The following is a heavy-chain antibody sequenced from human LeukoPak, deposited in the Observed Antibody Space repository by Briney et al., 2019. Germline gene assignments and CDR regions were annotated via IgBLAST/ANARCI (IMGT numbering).Heavy chain of an antibody. Sequence: GGSLRLSCAASGFTFSSYWMHWVRQAPGKGLVWVSRIKSDGSSTSYADSVKGRFTISRDNARNTLYLQMNSLRAEDTAVYYCARVGAATYAFDIWGQGTMVTVSS. CDR2: IKSDGSST. CDR3: ARVGAATYAFDI. CDR1: GFTFSSYW. J-gene: IGHJ3*02. V-gene: IGHV3-74*01. D-gene: IGHD3-16*01.